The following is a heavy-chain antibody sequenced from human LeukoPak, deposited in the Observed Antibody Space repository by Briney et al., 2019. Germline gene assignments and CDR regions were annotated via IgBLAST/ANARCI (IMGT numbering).Heavy chain of an antibody. D-gene: IGHD2-2*02. J-gene: IGHJ3*02. CDR3: ARLIVVVPAAIDAFDI. Sequence: PGGSLRLSCAASGFTFSSYWMSWVRQAPGKGLEWVANIKQDGSEKYYVDSVKGRFTISRDNAKNSLYLQMNSLRAEDTAVYYCARLIVVVPAAIDAFDIWGQGTMVTVSS. CDR2: IKQDGSEK. V-gene: IGHV3-7*01. CDR1: GFTFSSYW.